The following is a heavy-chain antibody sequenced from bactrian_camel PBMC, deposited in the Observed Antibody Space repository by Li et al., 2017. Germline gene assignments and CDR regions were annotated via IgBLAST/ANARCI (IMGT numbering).Heavy chain of an antibody. Sequence: VQLVESGGGSVQAGGSLRPSCVASGHTSSPYCMGWFRQVPGEEREGVAAIDTDEKTAYGDSVKGRFTVSRDNAKNTLYLRMNSLKPEDTAMYYCAADPSWEAVASRVPRFGSRGRGTQVTVS. CDR2: IDTDEKT. V-gene: IGHV3S55*01. J-gene: IGHJ6*01. CDR3: AADPSWEAVASRVPRFGS. CDR1: GHTSSPYC. D-gene: IGHD6*01.